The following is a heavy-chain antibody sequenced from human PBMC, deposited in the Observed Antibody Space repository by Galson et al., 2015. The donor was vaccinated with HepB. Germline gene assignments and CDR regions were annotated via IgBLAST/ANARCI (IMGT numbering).Heavy chain of an antibody. CDR3: AKVREYSSYFDH. J-gene: IGHJ4*02. V-gene: IGHV3-23*01. CDR1: GFTFSSSA. CDR2: ISVSGSST. Sequence: SLRLSCAASGFTFSSSAMTWVRQAPGKGLEWVSTISVSGSSTYYADSVRGRFTISRDNSKNTLFLQMNSLRAEDTATYYCAKVREYSSYFDHWGQGTLVTVSS. D-gene: IGHD6-6*01.